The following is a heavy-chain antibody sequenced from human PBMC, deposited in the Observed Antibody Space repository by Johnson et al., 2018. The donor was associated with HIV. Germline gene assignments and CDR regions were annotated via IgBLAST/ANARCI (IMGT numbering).Heavy chain of an antibody. Sequence: QVQLVVSGVGVVQPGRSLRLSCAASGFTFSSYAMHWVRQAPGKGLEWVAVISYDGSNKYYADSVKGRFTISRDNSKNTLYLQMNSLRAEDTAVYYCARDNEDIVLVGAFDIWGQGTMVTVSS. D-gene: IGHD2-8*02. J-gene: IGHJ3*02. V-gene: IGHV3-30-3*01. CDR3: ARDNEDIVLVGAFDI. CDR2: ISYDGSNK. CDR1: GFTFSSYA.